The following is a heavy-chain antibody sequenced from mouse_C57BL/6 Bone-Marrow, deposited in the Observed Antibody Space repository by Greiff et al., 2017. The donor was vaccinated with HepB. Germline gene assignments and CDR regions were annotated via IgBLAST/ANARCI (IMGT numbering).Heavy chain of an antibody. CDR2: IDPSDSYT. CDR3: ARDYYGSSYYFDY. Sequence: QVQLQQPGAELVKPGASVKVSCKASGYTFTSYWMQWVKQRPGQGLEWIGEIDPSDSYTNYNQKFKGKATLTVDTSSSTAYMQLSSLTSEDSAVYYCARDYYGSSYYFDYWGQGTTLTVSS. CDR1: GYTFTSYW. J-gene: IGHJ2*01. V-gene: IGHV1-50*01. D-gene: IGHD1-1*01.